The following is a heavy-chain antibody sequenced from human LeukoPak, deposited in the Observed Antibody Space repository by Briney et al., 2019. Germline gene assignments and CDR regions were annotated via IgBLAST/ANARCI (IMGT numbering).Heavy chain of an antibody. J-gene: IGHJ6*03. CDR1: GYTFTSYY. Sequence: GASVKVSCKASGYTFTSYYMHWVRQAPGQGLEWMGIINPSGGSTSYAQKFQGRVTMTRDMSTSTVYMELSSLRSGDTAVYYCARDRGKRRYMDVWGKGTTVTVSS. CDR3: ARDRGKRRYMDV. CDR2: INPSGGST. V-gene: IGHV1-46*01. D-gene: IGHD6-25*01.